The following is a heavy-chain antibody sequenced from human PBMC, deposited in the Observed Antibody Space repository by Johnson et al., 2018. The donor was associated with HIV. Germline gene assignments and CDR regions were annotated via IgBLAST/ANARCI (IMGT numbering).Heavy chain of an antibody. J-gene: IGHJ3*02. D-gene: IGHD3-10*01. CDR1: NFTFKDYY. CDR3: ARPIARGASDI. Sequence: MLLVESGGSVVRPGGSLRHSCAASNFTFKDYYMNWIRQAPGKGLEWMTLIRYDGSEKYHVDSVRGRFTISRDNAKNSLYLQMDSLRAEDTAIYYCARPIARGASDIWGQGTMVTVSS. CDR2: IRYDGSEK. V-gene: IGHV3-7*03.